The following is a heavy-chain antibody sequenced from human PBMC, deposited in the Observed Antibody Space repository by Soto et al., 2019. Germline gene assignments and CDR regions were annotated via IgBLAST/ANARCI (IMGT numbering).Heavy chain of an antibody. CDR2: IKSKTDGGTT. J-gene: IGHJ4*02. Sequence: GGSLRLSCAASGFTFSNAWMSWVRQAPGKGLEWVGRIKSKTDGGTTDYAAPVKGRFTISRDDSKNTLYLQMNSLKTEDTAVYYCTTTDGGWINTFDYWGQGTLVTVSS. CDR3: TTTDGGWINTFDY. D-gene: IGHD6-19*01. V-gene: IGHV3-15*01. CDR1: GFTFSNAW.